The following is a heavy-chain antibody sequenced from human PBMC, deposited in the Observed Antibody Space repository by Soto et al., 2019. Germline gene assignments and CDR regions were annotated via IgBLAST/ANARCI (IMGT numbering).Heavy chain of an antibody. J-gene: IGHJ4*02. CDR2: ISYDGSNK. Sequence: QVQLVESGGGVVQPGRALRLSCAASGFTFSSYAMHWVRHAPGKGLEWVAVISYDGSNKYYADSVKGRFTISRDNSKNTLYLQMNSLRAEDTAVYYCARDYEGDYFDYWGQGTLVTVSS. V-gene: IGHV3-30-3*01. CDR3: ARDYEGDYFDY. CDR1: GFTFSSYA. D-gene: IGHD3-16*01.